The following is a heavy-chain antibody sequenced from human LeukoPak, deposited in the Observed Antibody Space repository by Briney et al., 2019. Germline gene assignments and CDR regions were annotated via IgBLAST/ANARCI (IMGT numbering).Heavy chain of an antibody. CDR1: GFTFSSYS. Sequence: GGSLRLSCAASGFTFSSYSMNWVRQAPGKGLEWVSSISSSSSYIYYADSVKGRFTISRDNAKNSLYLQMNSLRAEDTAVYYCARDVVRYYYGSGSYYPDYWGQGTLVTVSS. CDR3: ARDVVRYYYGSGSYYPDY. V-gene: IGHV3-21*01. J-gene: IGHJ4*02. D-gene: IGHD3-10*01. CDR2: ISSSSSYI.